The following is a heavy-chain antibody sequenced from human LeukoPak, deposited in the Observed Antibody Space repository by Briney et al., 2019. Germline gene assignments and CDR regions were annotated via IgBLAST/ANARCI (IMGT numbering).Heavy chain of an antibody. CDR1: GSSVSDYY. Sequence: GGSLRLSCAASGSSVSDYYMSWIRQTPGKGLEWVSYLSGTTGYTNSADSVKGRFTISRDNARNSPYLQMNSLRAEDTAVYYCARETSPNSGNYAYWGQGTLVTVSS. CDR2: LSGTTGYT. D-gene: IGHD1-26*01. J-gene: IGHJ4*02. CDR3: ARETSPNSGNYAY. V-gene: IGHV3-11*06.